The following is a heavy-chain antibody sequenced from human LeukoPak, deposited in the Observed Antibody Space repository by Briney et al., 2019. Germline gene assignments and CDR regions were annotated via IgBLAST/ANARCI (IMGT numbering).Heavy chain of an antibody. CDR1: GNTFTGYY. D-gene: IGHD1-1*01. Sequence: ASVKVSCKASGNTFTGYYIHWVRQAPGQGLEWMGWINPNSGGTNYAQKFQGRVTMTRDTSISTAYMELSSLRFDDTAVYYCARYVTYGTTIDFWGQGTLVTVSS. CDR2: INPNSGGT. CDR3: ARYVTYGTTIDF. J-gene: IGHJ4*02. V-gene: IGHV1-2*02.